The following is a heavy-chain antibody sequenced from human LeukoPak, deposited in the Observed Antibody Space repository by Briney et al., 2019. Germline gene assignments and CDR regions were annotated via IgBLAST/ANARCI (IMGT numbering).Heavy chain of an antibody. CDR1: GFTFSSYW. V-gene: IGHV3-7*01. CDR2: IKEGGGEK. J-gene: IGHJ5*02. Sequence: GGSLRLSCAASGFTFSSYWTNWVRQAPGKGLECAANIKEGGGEKYYVDPVKGRFTISRDNAKNALCLQMNSLRVEDTAVYYCAREDYYGSGSYSPYNWFDPWGQGTLVTVSS. D-gene: IGHD3-10*01. CDR3: AREDYYGSGSYSPYNWFDP.